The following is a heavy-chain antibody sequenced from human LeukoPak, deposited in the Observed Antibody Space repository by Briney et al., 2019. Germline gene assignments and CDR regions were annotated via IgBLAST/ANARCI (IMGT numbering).Heavy chain of an antibody. CDR2: IYYSGST. Sequence: TSETLSLTCTVSGGSISSSSYYWGWIRQPPGKGLEWIGSIYYSGSTYYNPSLKGRVTISVDTSKNQFSLKLSSVAAADTAVYYCARPTVYGDYGLNWGQGTLVTVSS. CDR1: GGSISSSSYY. CDR3: ARPTVYGDYGLN. V-gene: IGHV4-39*01. J-gene: IGHJ4*02. D-gene: IGHD4-17*01.